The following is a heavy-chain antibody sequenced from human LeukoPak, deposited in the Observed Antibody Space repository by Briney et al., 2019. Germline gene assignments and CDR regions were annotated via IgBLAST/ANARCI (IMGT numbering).Heavy chain of an antibody. CDR2: IIPIFGTA. J-gene: IGHJ3*02. CDR1: GGTFSSYA. D-gene: IGHD6-13*01. Sequence: ASVKVSCKASGGTFSSYAISWVRQAPGQGLEWMGGIIPIFGTANYAQKFQGGVTITADESTSTAYMELSSLRSEDTAVYYCASSSSWGAFDIWGQGTMVTVSS. V-gene: IGHV1-69*13. CDR3: ASSSSWGAFDI.